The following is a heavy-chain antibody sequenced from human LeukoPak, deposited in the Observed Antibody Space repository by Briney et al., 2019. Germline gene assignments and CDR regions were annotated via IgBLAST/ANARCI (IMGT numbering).Heavy chain of an antibody. CDR2: ISAYNGNT. CDR1: GYTFTSYG. V-gene: IGHV1-18*01. Sequence: ASVKVPCKASGYTFTSYGISWVRQAPGQGLEWMGWISAYNGNTNYAQKLQGRVTMTTDTSTSTAYMELRSLRSDDTAVYYCARGGLLWFGELFAFDIWGQGTMVTVSS. D-gene: IGHD3-10*01. J-gene: IGHJ3*02. CDR3: ARGGLLWFGELFAFDI.